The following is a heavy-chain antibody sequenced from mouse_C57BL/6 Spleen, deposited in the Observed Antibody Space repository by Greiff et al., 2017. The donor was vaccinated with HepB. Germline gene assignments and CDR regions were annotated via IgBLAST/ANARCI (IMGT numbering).Heavy chain of an antibody. CDR3: GRDDDYPVYDFDY. V-gene: IGHV1-64*01. CDR2: IHPNSGST. Sequence: VQLQQPGAELVKPGASVKLSCKASGYTFTSYWMHWVKQRPGQGLEWIGMIHPNSGSTNYNEKFKSKATLTVDKSASTAYMQLSSLTSEDSAVYYCGRDDDYPVYDFDYWGQGTTVTVSS. CDR1: GYTFTSYW. D-gene: IGHD2-4*01. J-gene: IGHJ2*01.